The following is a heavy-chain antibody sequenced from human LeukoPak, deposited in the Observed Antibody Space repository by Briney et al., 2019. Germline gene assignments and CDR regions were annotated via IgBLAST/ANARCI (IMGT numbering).Heavy chain of an antibody. D-gene: IGHD2-15*01. CDR1: GGSISSGGYY. V-gene: IGHV4-31*03. J-gene: IGHJ4*02. CDR3: ARRPNGSFDY. Sequence: SQTLSLTCTVSGGSISSGGYYWSWIRQHPGKGLEWIGYIYYSGSTYYNPSLKSRVTISVDMSKNQFSLDLSSVTAADTAVYYCARRPNGSFDYWGQGALVTVSS. CDR2: IYYSGST.